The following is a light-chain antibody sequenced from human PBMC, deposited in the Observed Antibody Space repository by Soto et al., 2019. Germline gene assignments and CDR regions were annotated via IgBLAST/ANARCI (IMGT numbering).Light chain of an antibody. Sequence: QMSQSASSLSASIPDRLTITCRRTKGISNYLAWYQQKQGKVPQLLIYAASTLQSGVPSRFSGSGSGTDFTLTISSLQPEDFATSSCHQSYSTTWTFGQGTKVDIK. V-gene: IGKV1-39*01. CDR2: AAS. CDR1: KGISNY. CDR3: HQSYSTTWT. J-gene: IGKJ1*01.